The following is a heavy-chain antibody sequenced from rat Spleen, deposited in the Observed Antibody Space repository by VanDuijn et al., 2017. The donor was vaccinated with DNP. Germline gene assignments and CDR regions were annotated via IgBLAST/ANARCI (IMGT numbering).Heavy chain of an antibody. D-gene: IGHD1-6*01. J-gene: IGHJ2*01. CDR2: INYDGGRT. Sequence: EVKLVESGGGLVQPGRSLKLSCAASGFTFSDYNMAWVRPAPKKGLEWVATINYDGGRTYYRDSVKGRFTISRDNAESTLYLQMDSLRSEDTATYYCVRREYTTADYWGQGVMVTVSS. CDR3: VRREYTTADY. V-gene: IGHV5-7*01. CDR1: GFTFSDYN.